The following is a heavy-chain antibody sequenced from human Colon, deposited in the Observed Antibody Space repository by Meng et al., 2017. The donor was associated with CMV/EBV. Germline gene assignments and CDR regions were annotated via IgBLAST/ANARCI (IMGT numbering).Heavy chain of an antibody. Sequence: ASVKVSCKASGYTFTHYGITWVRQAPGQRPEWVGWISAQTGETEYGQNFQGRVTMTTDTSTTTAYLEMASLISDDTAIYYCARDNFYTVIGHFDYWGQGTLVTVSS. CDR1: GYTFTHYG. CDR2: ISAQTGET. CDR3: ARDNFYTVIGHFDY. J-gene: IGHJ4*02. V-gene: IGHV1-18*01. D-gene: IGHD1-1*01.